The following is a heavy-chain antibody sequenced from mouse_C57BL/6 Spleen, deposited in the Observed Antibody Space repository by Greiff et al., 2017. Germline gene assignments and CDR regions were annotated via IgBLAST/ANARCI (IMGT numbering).Heavy chain of an antibody. J-gene: IGHJ4*01. CDR1: GFNIKDDY. CDR2: IDPENGDT. V-gene: IGHV14-4*01. CDR3: TKTYYAMDY. Sequence: EVQMQQSGAEPVRPGASVKLSCTASGFNIKDDYMHWVKQRPEQGLEWIGWIDPENGDTEYASKFQGKATITADTSSNTAYLQLSSLTSEDTAVYYCTKTYYAMDYWGQGTSVTVSS.